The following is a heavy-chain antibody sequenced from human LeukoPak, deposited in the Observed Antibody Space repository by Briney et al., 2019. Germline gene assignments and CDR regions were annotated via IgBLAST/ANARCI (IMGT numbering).Heavy chain of an antibody. J-gene: IGHJ4*02. D-gene: IGHD6-6*01. CDR3: ARGSIAARPSPLFFDY. CDR2: ISSDGRSK. CDR1: GFSFGTYD. V-gene: IGHV3-30*03. Sequence: PGGSLRLSCAASGFSFGTYDMHWVRQAPGKGLEWVAVISSDGRSKYYADSVKGRFTISRDNSKNTLYLQMNSLRAEDTAVYYCARGSIAARPSPLFFDYWGQGTLVTVSS.